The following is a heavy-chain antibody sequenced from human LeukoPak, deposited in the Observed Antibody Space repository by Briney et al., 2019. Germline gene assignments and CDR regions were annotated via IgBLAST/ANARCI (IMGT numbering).Heavy chain of an antibody. Sequence: GGSLRLSCAASGFTFSSYAMSWVRQAPGKGLEWVSAISGSGGSTYYADSVKGRFTISRDNSKNTLYLQMNSLRAEDTAVHYCAKDQTVRGVIIDYFDYWGQGTLVTVSS. CDR3: AKDQTVRGVIIDYFDY. D-gene: IGHD3-10*01. J-gene: IGHJ4*02. CDR1: GFTFSSYA. V-gene: IGHV3-23*01. CDR2: ISGSGGST.